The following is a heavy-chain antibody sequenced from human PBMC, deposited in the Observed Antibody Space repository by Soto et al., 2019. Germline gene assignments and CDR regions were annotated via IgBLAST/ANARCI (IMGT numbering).Heavy chain of an antibody. CDR2: IYYRGST. V-gene: IGHV4-39*01. J-gene: IGHJ4*02. Sequence: SETLSLTCTFSGGSISGSSYYWAWIRQPPGKGPEWIGSIYYRGSTHYSPSLKSRATISVDTSKNQISLSLTSVTATDTAVYYCARQGGSWGGYSFDYWGQGALVTVSS. D-gene: IGHD3-3*01. CDR3: ARQGGSWGGYSFDY. CDR1: GGSISGSSYY.